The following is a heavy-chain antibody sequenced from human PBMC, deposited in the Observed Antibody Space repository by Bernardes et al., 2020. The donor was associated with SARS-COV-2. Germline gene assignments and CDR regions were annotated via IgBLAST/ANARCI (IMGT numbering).Heavy chain of an antibody. J-gene: IGHJ6*02. CDR2: ISYDASNK. CDR1: GFAFSRYG. D-gene: IGHD6-13*01. V-gene: IGHV3-30*18. Sequence: GGSLRLSCAASGFAFSRYGIHWVRQAPGKGLEWVALISYDASNKYYADSVKGRFTISRDNSKNMMYLQMNSLRTEDTAVYYCAKAIAPAGSNYFYALGVWGQGTTVTVSS. CDR3: AKAIAPAGSNYFYALGV.